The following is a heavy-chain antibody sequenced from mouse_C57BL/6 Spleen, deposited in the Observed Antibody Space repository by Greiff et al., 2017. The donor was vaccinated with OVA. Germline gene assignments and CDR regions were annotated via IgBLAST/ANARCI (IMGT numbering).Heavy chain of an antibody. J-gene: IGHJ2*01. CDR3: TKYSNLFDY. V-gene: IGHV1-15*01. CDR2: IDPETGGT. D-gene: IGHD2-5*01. CDR1: GYTFTDYE. Sequence: QVQLKQSGAELVRPGASVTLSCKASGYTFTDYEMHWVKQTPVHGLEWIGAIDPETGGTAYNQKFKGKAILTADKSSSTAYMELRSLTSEDSAVYYCTKYSNLFDYWGQGTTLTVSS.